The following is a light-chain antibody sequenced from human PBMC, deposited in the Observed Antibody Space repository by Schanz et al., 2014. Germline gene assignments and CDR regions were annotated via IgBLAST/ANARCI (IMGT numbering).Light chain of an antibody. CDR3: QQYNNWPPIT. CDR1: QSVRTN. CDR2: GAS. V-gene: IGKV3-15*01. J-gene: IGKJ5*01. Sequence: EIVMTQSPATLSVSPGERATLSCRASQSVRTNLAWYQQRLGQAPRLLIYGASTRATGIPARFSGSGSETEFTLTISSLQSEDFAVYYCQQYNNWPPITFGQGTRLEIK.